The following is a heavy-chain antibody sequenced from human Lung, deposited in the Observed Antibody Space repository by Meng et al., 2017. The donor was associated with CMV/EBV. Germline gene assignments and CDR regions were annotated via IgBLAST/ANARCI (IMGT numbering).Heavy chain of an antibody. CDR3: VKSSTWACSGGVCHFDY. V-gene: IGHV3-9*01. Sequence: GGSLRLXCAASRFNFDDYAMHWVRQAPGGGLEWISYINWNNAYIGYADSVKGRFFISRDNARKSLYLQMNSLGHEDEALYFCVKSSTWACSGGVCHFDYWXQGAXVTVSS. CDR2: INWNNAYI. D-gene: IGHD2-8*02. J-gene: IGHJ4*02. CDR1: RFNFDDYA.